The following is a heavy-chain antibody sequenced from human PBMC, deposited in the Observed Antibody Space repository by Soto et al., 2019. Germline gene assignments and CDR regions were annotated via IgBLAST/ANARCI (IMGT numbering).Heavy chain of an antibody. J-gene: IGHJ6*02. D-gene: IGHD3-3*01. Sequence: EVQLVESGGGLVQPGGSLRLSCAASGFTFSSYWMSWVRQAPGKGLEWVANIKQDGSEEYYVDSVKGRFTISRDNAKNSPYLQKHSQEAEEAAVDFGASGGREGLSFLEYCYYSMDAVGQGTTVTVSS. CDR3: ASGGREGLSFLEYCYYSMDA. CDR1: GFTFSSYW. V-gene: IGHV3-7*01. CDR2: IKQDGSEE.